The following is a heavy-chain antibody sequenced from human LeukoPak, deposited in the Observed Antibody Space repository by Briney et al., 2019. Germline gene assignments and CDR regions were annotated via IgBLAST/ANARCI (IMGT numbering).Heavy chain of an antibody. D-gene: IGHD6-19*01. CDR3: ARVGIRIAVAGYYFDY. J-gene: IGHJ4*02. CDR2: SNPNSGGT. CDR1: GYTFTGYY. Sequence: ASVKLSCNASGYTFTGYYMHWVRQAPGQGLELMGWSNPNSGGTNYAQKFQGRVTMISDTSISTAYMEMSRMRSDDTAVYYCARVGIRIAVAGYYFDYWGQGTLVTVSS. V-gene: IGHV1-2*02.